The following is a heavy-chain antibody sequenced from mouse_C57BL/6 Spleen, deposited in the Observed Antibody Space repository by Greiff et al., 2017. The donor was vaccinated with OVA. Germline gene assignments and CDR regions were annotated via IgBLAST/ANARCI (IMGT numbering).Heavy chain of an antibody. Sequence: VQLQESGAELARPGASVKLSCKASGYTFTSYGISWVKQRTGQGLEWIGEIYPRSGNTYYNEKFKGKATLTADKSSSTAYMELRSLTSEDSAVYFCAREEESGIFAYWGQGTLVTVYA. J-gene: IGHJ3*01. V-gene: IGHV1-81*01. CDR1: GYTFTSYG. D-gene: IGHD4-1*01. CDR2: IYPRSGNT. CDR3: AREEESGIFAY.